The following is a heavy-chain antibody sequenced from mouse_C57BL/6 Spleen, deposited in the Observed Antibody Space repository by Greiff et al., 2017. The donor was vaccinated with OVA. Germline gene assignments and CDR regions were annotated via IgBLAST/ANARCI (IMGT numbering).Heavy chain of an antibody. J-gene: IGHJ3*01. D-gene: IGHD2-3*01. CDR1: GYSITSGYY. CDR2: ISYDGSN. V-gene: IGHV3-6*01. Sequence: DVKLVESGPGLVKPSQSLSLTCSVTGYSITSGYYWNWIRQFPGNKLEWMGYISYDGSNNYNPSLKNRISITRDTSKNQFFLKLNSVTTEDTATYYCAREDFDGYPSYWGQGTLVTVSA. CDR3: AREDFDGYPSY.